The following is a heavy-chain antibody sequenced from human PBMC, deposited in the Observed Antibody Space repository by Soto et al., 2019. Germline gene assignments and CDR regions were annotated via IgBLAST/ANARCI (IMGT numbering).Heavy chain of an antibody. D-gene: IGHD6-6*01. J-gene: IGHJ6*02. CDR1: GFTFKTYG. Sequence: QVQLVESGGGVVRPGGSLRLSCVASGFTFKTYGMHWVRQAPGKGLEWVAVISYDGSDKFYAESLKGRFTISRDNSNNTLFLQVSSLRVDDTAVYYCAKRGSEYTRSSYFGMDVWGQGTTVNVSS. V-gene: IGHV3-30*18. CDR2: ISYDGSDK. CDR3: AKRGSEYTRSSYFGMDV.